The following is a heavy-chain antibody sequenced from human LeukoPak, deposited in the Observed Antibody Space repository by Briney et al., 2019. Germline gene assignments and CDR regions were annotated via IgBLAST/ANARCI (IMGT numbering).Heavy chain of an antibody. CDR2: IRYDGSKK. J-gene: IGHJ4*02. Sequence: PGGSLRLSCAASGFTSSSYGMHWVRQAPGKGLEWVAFIRYDGSKKYFGDSVKGRFTISRDNSKNTLYLQMNSLRTEDTAVYYCAKDRRYYFDSSGYYYFLDYWGQGTLVTVSS. D-gene: IGHD3-22*01. CDR3: AKDRRYYFDSSGYYYFLDY. CDR1: GFTSSSYG. V-gene: IGHV3-30*02.